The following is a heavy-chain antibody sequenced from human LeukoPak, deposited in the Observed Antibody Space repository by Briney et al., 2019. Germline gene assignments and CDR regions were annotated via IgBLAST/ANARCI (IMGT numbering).Heavy chain of an antibody. Sequence: GGSLGLSCAASGFTYSSYSMNWVRQAPGKGLEWVSSSSSSSSYIYYADSVKGRFTISRDNAKNSLYLQMNSLRAEDTAVYYCARDEYCSSTSCYNAFDIWGQGTMVTVSS. J-gene: IGHJ3*02. CDR1: GFTYSSYS. D-gene: IGHD2-2*02. V-gene: IGHV3-21*01. CDR3: ARDEYCSSTSCYNAFDI. CDR2: SSSSSSYI.